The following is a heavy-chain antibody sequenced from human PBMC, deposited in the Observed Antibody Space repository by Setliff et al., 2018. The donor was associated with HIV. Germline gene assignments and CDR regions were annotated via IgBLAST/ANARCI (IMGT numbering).Heavy chain of an antibody. V-gene: IGHV1-46*01. CDR3: ARVPSGAAGLVRAGFYF. CDR1: GYTFTSYY. CDR2: INPSGGDT. D-gene: IGHD6-25*01. Sequence: ASVKVSCKASGYTFTSYYMHWVRQAPRHGLEWMGIINPSGGDTEYAQKFQDRVTMTTDTSTSTVYMELSSLRSEDTAMYYCARVPSGAAGLVRAGFYFWGQGTLVTVSS. J-gene: IGHJ4*01.